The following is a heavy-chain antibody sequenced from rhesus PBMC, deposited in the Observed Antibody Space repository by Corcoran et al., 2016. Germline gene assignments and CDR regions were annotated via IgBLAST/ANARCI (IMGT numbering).Heavy chain of an antibody. Sequence: QVQLQESGPGLVKPSETLSLTCAVSGGSISGYYYWSWIRPPPGKGRGWIGGIYGSGGTNYLTPSLRSRVTLSVDTSKNQVSLRLSSVTAADTAVYYCARGGYRALDYWGQGVLVTVSS. CDR1: GGSISGYYY. CDR2: IYGSGGTN. D-gene: IGHD5-24*01. CDR3: ARGGYRALDY. J-gene: IGHJ4*01. V-gene: IGHV4S14*01.